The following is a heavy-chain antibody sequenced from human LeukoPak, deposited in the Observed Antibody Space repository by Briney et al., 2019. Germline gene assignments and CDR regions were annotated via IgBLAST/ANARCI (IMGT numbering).Heavy chain of an antibody. CDR3: ARRWGYYYFDY. CDR1: GGSISSSSYY. D-gene: IGHD5-18*01. J-gene: IGHJ4*02. CDR2: IYYSGST. V-gene: IGHV4-39*01. Sequence: PSETLSLTCTVSGGSISSSSYYWGWIRQPPGKGLEWIGSIYYSGSTYYNPSLKSRVTISVDTSKNQFSLKLSSVTAADTAVYYCARRWGYYYFDYWGQGTLVTVSS.